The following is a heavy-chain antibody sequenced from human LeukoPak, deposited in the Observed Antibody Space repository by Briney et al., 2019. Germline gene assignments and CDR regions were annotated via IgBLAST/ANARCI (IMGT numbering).Heavy chain of an antibody. CDR3: ARDGDTVLTRGYYYYMDA. V-gene: IGHV3-21*01. CDR2: VSTSSIYI. D-gene: IGHD4-23*01. J-gene: IGHJ6*03. Sequence: KXVRQAPXKXLEWVSSVSTSSIYIYYADSVKGRFTISRDNARNSLYLQMNSLRAEDTALYYCARDGDTVLTRGYYYYMDAWGKGTTVTVSS.